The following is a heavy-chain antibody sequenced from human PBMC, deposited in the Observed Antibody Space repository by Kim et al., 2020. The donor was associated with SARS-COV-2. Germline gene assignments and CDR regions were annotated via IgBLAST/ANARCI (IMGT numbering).Heavy chain of an antibody. CDR3: ASGEGGSDY. D-gene: IGHD3-16*01. CDR1: GGSISSSSYY. J-gene: IGHJ4*02. Sequence: SETLSLTCTVSGGSISSSSYYWGWIRQPPGKGLEWIGSIYYSGSTYYNPSLKSRVTISVDTSKNQFSLKLSSVTAADTAVYYCASGEGGSDYWGQGTLVTVSS. CDR2: IYYSGST. V-gene: IGHV4-39*01.